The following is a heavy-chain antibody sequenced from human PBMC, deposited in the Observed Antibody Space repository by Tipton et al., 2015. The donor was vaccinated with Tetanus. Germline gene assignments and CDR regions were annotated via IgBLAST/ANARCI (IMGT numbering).Heavy chain of an antibody. V-gene: IGHV3-33*01. CDR1: GFTFSSYG. J-gene: IGHJ6*02. CDR3: ARDSSGMDV. CDR2: IWYDGSNK. Sequence: AASGFTFSSYGMHWVRQAPGKGLEWVAVIWYDGSNKYYADSVKGRFTISRDNSKNTLYLQMNSLRAEDTAVYYCARDSSGMDVWGQGTTVTVSS. D-gene: IGHD2-2*01.